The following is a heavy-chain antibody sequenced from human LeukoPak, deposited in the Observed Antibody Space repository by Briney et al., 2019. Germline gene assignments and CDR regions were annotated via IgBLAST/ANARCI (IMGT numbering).Heavy chain of an antibody. CDR1: GGSISSSSYY. Sequence: PSETLSLTCTVSGGSISSSSYYWGWIRQPPGKGLEWLGSIYYSGSTYYNPSLKSRVTISVDTSKNQFSLKLSSVPAADTAVYYCARLADITMVRGVGWFDPWGQGTLVTVSS. V-gene: IGHV4-39*01. J-gene: IGHJ5*02. CDR2: IYYSGST. CDR3: ARLADITMVRGVGWFDP. D-gene: IGHD3-10*01.